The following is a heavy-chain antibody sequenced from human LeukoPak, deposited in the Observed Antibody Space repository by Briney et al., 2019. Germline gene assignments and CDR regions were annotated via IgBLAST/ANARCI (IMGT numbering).Heavy chain of an antibody. CDR3: ARVYSSSSFYYYYYMDV. CDR2: INHSGST. V-gene: IGHV4-34*01. CDR1: GGSFSGYY. Sequence: PSETLSLTCAVYGGSFSGYYWSWIRQPPGKGLEWIGEINHSGSTNYNPSLKSRVTISVDTSKNQFSLKLSSVTAADTAVYYCARVYSSSSFYYYYYMDVWGKGTTVTVSS. D-gene: IGHD6-6*01. J-gene: IGHJ6*03.